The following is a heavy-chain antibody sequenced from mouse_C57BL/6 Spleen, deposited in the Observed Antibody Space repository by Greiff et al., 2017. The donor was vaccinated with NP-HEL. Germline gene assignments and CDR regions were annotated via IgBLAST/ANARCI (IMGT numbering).Heavy chain of an antibody. CDR1: GYAFTNYL. CDR3: ARSRGPPMDY. V-gene: IGHV1-54*01. CDR2: INPGSGGT. J-gene: IGHJ4*01. Sequence: VQLVESGAELVRPGTSVKVSCKASGYAFTNYLIEWVKQRPGQGLEWIGEINPGSGGTNYNEKFKGKATLTADKSSSTAYMQLSSLTSEDSAVYYCARSRGPPMDYWGQGTSVTVSS.